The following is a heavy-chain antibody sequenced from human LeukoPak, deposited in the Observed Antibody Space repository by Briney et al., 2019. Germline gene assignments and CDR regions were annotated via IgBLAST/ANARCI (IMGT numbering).Heavy chain of an antibody. V-gene: IGHV3-33*01. CDR2: IWYDGTNK. D-gene: IGHD3-22*01. J-gene: IGHJ4*02. CDR3: VRDISGYYFDY. Sequence: GGSLRLSCAASGFTFNTYAMHWVRQAPGKGLEWVAVIWYDGTNKYYADSVKGRFTISRDNPKNTLYLQMNSLRAEDTALYYCVRDISGYYFDYWGQGTLVTVSS. CDR1: GFTFNTYA.